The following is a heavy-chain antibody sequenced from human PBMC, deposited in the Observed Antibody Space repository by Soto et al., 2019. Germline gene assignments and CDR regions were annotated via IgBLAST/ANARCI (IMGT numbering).Heavy chain of an antibody. CDR1: GGTFSSYA. J-gene: IGHJ6*02. D-gene: IGHD6-19*01. CDR3: ARAYSSGWYYYYGMDV. Sequence: GASVKVSCKASGGTFSSYAISWVRQAPGQGLEWMGGIIPIFGTANYAQKFQGRVTITADKSTSTAYMELSSLRSEDTAVYYCARAYSSGWYYYYGMDVWGQGTTVTVSS. CDR2: IIPIFGTA. V-gene: IGHV1-69*06.